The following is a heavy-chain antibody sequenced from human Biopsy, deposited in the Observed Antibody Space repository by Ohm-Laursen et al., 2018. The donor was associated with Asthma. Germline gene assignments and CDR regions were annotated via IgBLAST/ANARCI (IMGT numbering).Heavy chain of an antibody. CDR1: GFTFGDYW. V-gene: IGHV3-7*01. D-gene: IGHD3-3*02. J-gene: IGHJ1*01. CDR2: IKHDGSEK. CDR3: ARTFHFWSPYHAEHYQL. Sequence: SLRLSCAASGFTFGDYWMSWVRQVSGTGLEWVANIKHDGSEKNHVDSLKGRFTISRDNAKNSLYLQMNSLRAEDTAVYYCARTFHFWSPYHAEHYQLWGQGTLVTVSS.